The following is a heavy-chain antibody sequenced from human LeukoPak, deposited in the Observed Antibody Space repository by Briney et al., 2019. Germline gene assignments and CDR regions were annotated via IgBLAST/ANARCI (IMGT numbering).Heavy chain of an antibody. CDR3: ARITDRTIFGEIMHGFDI. CDR2: INHSGST. J-gene: IGHJ3*02. CDR1: GGSFSNYQ. Sequence: PSETLSLTCAVSGGSFSNYQWSWIRQPPGKGLEWIGEINHSGSTSYNPSLKSRLTISVDTSKDQFSLKLSSVTAADTAVYYCARITDRTIFGEIMHGFDIWGQGTPVTVSS. D-gene: IGHD3-3*01. V-gene: IGHV4-34*01.